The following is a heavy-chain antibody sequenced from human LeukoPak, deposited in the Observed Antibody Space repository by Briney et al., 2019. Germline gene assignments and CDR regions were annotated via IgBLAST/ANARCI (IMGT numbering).Heavy chain of an antibody. CDR1: GYTSTSYG. Sequence: ASVKVSCKASGYTSTSYGFSWVRQAPGQGLEWMGWISAYNGNINFAQKFQDRITMTADTSKKTVYMELTNLRSDDTAVYYCSHRMISFGGVIVPLASWGQGTLLTVSS. D-gene: IGHD3-16*02. CDR3: SHRMISFGGVIVPLAS. CDR2: ISAYNGNI. V-gene: IGHV1-18*01. J-gene: IGHJ5*02.